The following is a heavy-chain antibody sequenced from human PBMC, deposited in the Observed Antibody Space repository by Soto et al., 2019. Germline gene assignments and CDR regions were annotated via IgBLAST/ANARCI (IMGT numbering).Heavy chain of an antibody. V-gene: IGHV3-21*04. J-gene: IGHJ6*02. CDR1: GFTFSSYS. D-gene: IGHD2-2*01. Sequence: GGSLRLSCAASGFTFSSYSMNWVRQAPGKGLEWVSSISSSSSYIYYADSVKGRFTISRDNAENTLFLQMYSLRAEDTAVYYCARYIPGVRYYGMDVWGQGTTVTVSS. CDR3: ARYIPGVRYYGMDV. CDR2: ISSSSSYI.